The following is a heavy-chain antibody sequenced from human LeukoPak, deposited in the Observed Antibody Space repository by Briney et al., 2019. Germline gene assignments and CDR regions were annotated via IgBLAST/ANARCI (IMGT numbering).Heavy chain of an antibody. V-gene: IGHV4-39*07. D-gene: IGHD2-15*01. J-gene: IGHJ4*02. CDR2: IYYSGST. CDR1: GGSISSSSYY. CDR3: ARDREVVVAAFFDY. Sequence: PSETLSLTCTVSGGSISSSSYYWGWIRQPPGKGLEWIGSIYYSGSTYYNPSLKSRVTISVDTSKNQFSLKLSSVTAADTAVYYCARDREVVVAAFFDYWGQGTLVTVSS.